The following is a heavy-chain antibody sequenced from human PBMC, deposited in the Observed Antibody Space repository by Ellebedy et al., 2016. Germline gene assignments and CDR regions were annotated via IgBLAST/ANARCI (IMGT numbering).Heavy chain of an antibody. CDR2: ISYDGSNK. V-gene: IGHV3-30-3*01. CDR1: GFTFSSYA. CDR3: ASATVTTFDY. Sequence: GESLKISCAASGFTFSSYAMHWVRQAPGKGLEWVAVISYDGSNKYYADSVKGRFTISRDNSKNTLYLQMNSLRAEDTAVYYCASATVTTFDYWGQGTLVTVSS. D-gene: IGHD4-17*01. J-gene: IGHJ4*02.